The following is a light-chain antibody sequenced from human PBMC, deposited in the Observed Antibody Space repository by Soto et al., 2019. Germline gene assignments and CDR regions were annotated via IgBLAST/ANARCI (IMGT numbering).Light chain of an antibody. Sequence: EIVLTQSPGTLSLSPGERATLSCRASHSVSNNYLAWYQQKPGQAPRLLIYGASNRATGIPDRFSGSGYGSDFSLTISSLQPEDSATYYCVQDFNYPLTFGGGTKVDIK. CDR3: VQDFNYPLT. V-gene: IGKV3-20*01. CDR2: GAS. CDR1: HSVSNNY. J-gene: IGKJ4*01.